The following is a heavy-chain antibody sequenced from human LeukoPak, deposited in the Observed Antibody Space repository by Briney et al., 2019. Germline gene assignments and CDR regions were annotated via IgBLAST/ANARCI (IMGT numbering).Heavy chain of an antibody. CDR3: ARDPGGATSRLYYYYYMDV. CDR1: GYTFTGYY. V-gene: IGHV1-2*02. J-gene: IGHJ6*03. Sequence: ASVTVSCKASGYTFTGYYMHWVRQAPGQGLEWMGWINPNSGGTNYAQKFQGRVTMTRDTSISTAYMELSRLRSDDTAVYYCARDPGGATSRLYYYYYMDVWGKGTTVTVSS. CDR2: INPNSGGT. D-gene: IGHD2-8*02.